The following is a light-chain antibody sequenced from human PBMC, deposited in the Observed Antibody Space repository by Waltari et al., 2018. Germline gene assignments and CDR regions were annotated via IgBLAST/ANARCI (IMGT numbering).Light chain of an antibody. CDR3: QQSYT. CDR2: GAS. Sequence: DIQMTQSPSSLSASVGGKVTITCRASQRISEYLNWYQQKPGKAPKLLIYGASSLQSGVPSRFSGSGSGTDFTLSITSLQPEDSATYYCQQSYTFGGGTKVEIK. J-gene: IGKJ4*01. V-gene: IGKV1-39*01. CDR1: QRISEY.